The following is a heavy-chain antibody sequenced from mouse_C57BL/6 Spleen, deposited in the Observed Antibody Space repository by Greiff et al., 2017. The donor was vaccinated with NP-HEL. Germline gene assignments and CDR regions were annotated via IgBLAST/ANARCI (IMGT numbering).Heavy chain of an antibody. CDR3: ARGGVTTVVADYYAMDY. V-gene: IGHV5-16*01. D-gene: IGHD1-1*01. J-gene: IGHJ4*01. Sequence: EVQLQESEGGLVQPGSSMKLSCTASGFTFSDYYMAWVRQVPEKGLEWVANINYDGSSTYYLDSLKSRFIISRDNAKNILYLQMSSLKSEDTATYYCARGGVTTVVADYYAMDYWGQGTSVTVSS. CDR1: GFTFSDYY. CDR2: INYDGSST.